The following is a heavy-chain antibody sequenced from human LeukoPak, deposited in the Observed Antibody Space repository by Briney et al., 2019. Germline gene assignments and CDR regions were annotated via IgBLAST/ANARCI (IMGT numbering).Heavy chain of an antibody. CDR1: GFTFSAFW. CDR2: INSDGSST. Sequence: GGSLRLSCAASGFTFSAFWMHWVRQAPGKGLVWVSRINSDGSSTTYADSVKGRFTISRDNAKNTLYLQMNSLRAEDTAVYYCARGLVHDTRGYYSDYWGQGTLVTVS. V-gene: IGHV3-74*01. D-gene: IGHD3-22*01. J-gene: IGHJ4*02. CDR3: ARGLVHDTRGYYSDY.